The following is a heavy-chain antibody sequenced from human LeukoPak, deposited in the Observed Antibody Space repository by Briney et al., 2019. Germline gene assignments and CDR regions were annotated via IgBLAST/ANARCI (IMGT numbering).Heavy chain of an antibody. CDR1: GFTVSSNS. J-gene: IGHJ6*03. Sequence: PGGSLRLSCTVSGFTVSSNSMSWVRQAPGKGLEWVSYISGSSSTIYYADSVKGRFTISRDNAKNSLYLQMNSLRAEDTAVYYCARDRRAPYYAFRSGYIDHYYIDVWGKGTTVTVSS. CDR2: ISGSSSTI. V-gene: IGHV3-48*01. CDR3: ARDRRAPYYAFRSGYIDHYYIDV. D-gene: IGHD3-3*01.